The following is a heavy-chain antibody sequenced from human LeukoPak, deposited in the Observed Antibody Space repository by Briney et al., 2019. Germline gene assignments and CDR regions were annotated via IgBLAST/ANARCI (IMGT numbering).Heavy chain of an antibody. CDR1: GGSFSGYY. CDR2: IYYSGST. D-gene: IGHD3-10*01. J-gene: IGHJ6*03. V-gene: IGHV4-59*01. Sequence: SETLSLTCAVYGGSFSGYYWSWIRQPPGKGLEWIGYIYYSGSTNYNPSLKSRVIISVDTSKNQFSLKLSSVTAADTAVYYCARVEEGYGSGRRENYYYYYMDVWGKGTTVTISS. CDR3: ARVEEGYGSGRRENYYYYYMDV.